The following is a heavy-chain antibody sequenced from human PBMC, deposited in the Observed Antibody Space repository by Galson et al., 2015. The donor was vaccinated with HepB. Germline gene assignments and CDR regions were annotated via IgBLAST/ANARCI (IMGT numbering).Heavy chain of an antibody. CDR3: ARDHKAVGGTFDQ. J-gene: IGHJ4*02. CDR1: GFTFSAYS. Sequence: SLRLSCAASGFTFSAYSMNCVRQAPGKGLQWLSFIGSDSSAIYYADSVKGRFIISRDNAKNSVYLQMNSLRAEDTAVYYCARDHKAVGGTFDQWGQGTLVTVSS. D-gene: IGHD1-26*01. CDR2: IGSDSSAI. V-gene: IGHV3-48*04.